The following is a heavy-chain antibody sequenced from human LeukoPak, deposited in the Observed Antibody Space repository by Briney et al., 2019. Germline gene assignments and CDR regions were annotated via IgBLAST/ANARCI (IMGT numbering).Heavy chain of an antibody. CDR2: IYYSGAT. CDR1: GGSISNYY. V-gene: IGHV4-59*08. J-gene: IGHJ6*02. D-gene: IGHD3-9*01. CDR3: ARHPGGYYDILTGYYLMDV. Sequence: SETLSLTCTVSGGSISNYYWSWIRQPPGKGLEWIGHIYYSGATKYNPSLKSRITISVDTSKNQFSLMLSSVTAADTAVYYCARHPGGYYDILTGYYLMDVWGQGTTVTVSS.